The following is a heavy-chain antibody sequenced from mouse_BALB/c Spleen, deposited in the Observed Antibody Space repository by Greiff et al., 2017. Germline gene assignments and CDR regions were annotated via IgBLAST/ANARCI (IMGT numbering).Heavy chain of an antibody. V-gene: IGHV1-80*01. Sequence: QVQLQQSGAELVRPGSSVKISCKASGYAFSSYWMNWVKQRPGQGLEWIGQIYPGDGDTNYNGKFKGKATLTADKSSSTAYMQLSSLTSEDSAVYFCARDGSSNYWGQGTSVTVSS. CDR1: GYAFSSYW. J-gene: IGHJ4*01. CDR3: ARDGSSNY. D-gene: IGHD1-1*01. CDR2: IYPGDGDT.